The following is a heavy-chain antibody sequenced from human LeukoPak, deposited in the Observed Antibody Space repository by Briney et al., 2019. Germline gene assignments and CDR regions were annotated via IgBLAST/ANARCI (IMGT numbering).Heavy chain of an antibody. Sequence: SETLSLTCTVSGGSISSSSYYWGWIRQPPGQGLEWIGSIYYSGSTYYNPSLKSRVTISVDTSKNQFSLKLSSVTAADTAVYYCARWAYCSSTSCYGRYYYYYMDVWGKGTTVTVSS. V-gene: IGHV4-39*07. CDR1: GGSISSSSYY. J-gene: IGHJ6*03. D-gene: IGHD2-2*01. CDR2: IYYSGST. CDR3: ARWAYCSSTSCYGRYYYYYMDV.